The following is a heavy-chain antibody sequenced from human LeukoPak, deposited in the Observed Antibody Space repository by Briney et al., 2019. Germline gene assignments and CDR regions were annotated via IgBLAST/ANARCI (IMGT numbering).Heavy chain of an antibody. CDR1: GFTFSSYS. V-gene: IGHV3-21*01. J-gene: IGHJ6*02. D-gene: IGHD3-10*01. Sequence: GGSLRLSCAASGFTFSSYSMNWDRQALGKGLEWVSSISSSSSYIYYADSVKGRFTISRDNAKNSLYLQMNSLRAEDTAVYYCARAGYYGSGSLYYYYGMDVWGQGTTVTVSS. CDR2: ISSSSSYI. CDR3: ARAGYYGSGSLYYYYGMDV.